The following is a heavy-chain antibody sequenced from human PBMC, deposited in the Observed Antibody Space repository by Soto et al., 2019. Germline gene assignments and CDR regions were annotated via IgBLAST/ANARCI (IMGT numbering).Heavy chain of an antibody. D-gene: IGHD3-16*01. CDR1: GCTFSDYY. CDR2: ISSSSSYT. J-gene: IGHJ3*02. Sequence: GGSLRLSCAASGCTFSDYYMSWIRQAPGKGLEWVSYISSSSSYTNYADSVKGRFTISRDNAKNSLYLQMNSLRAEDTAVYYCARGDMITFGGVIGIWGQGTMVTVSS. CDR3: ARGDMITFGGVIGI. V-gene: IGHV3-11*06.